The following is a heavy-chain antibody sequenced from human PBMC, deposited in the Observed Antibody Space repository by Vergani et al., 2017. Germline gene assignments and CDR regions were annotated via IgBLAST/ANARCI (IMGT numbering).Heavy chain of an antibody. CDR1: GFTFSSYA. D-gene: IGHD6-13*01. J-gene: IGHJ1*01. V-gene: IGHV3-23*01. CDR2: ISGSGGST. CDR3: AKGPIAAAGSAEYFQH. Sequence: EVQLLESGGGLVQPGGSLRLSCAASGFTFSSYAMSWVRQAPGKGLEWVSAISGSGGSTYYADSVKGRFTISRNNSKNTLYLQMNSRRAEDTAVYYCAKGPIAAAGSAEYFQHWGQGTLVTVAS.